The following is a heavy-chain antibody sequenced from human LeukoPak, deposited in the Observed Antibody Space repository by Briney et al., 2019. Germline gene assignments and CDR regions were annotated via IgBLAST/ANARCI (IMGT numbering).Heavy chain of an antibody. D-gene: IGHD3-10*01. CDR2: IYYSGST. CDR3: AREYVLLWFGELLSHFDI. J-gene: IGHJ3*02. V-gene: IGHV4-39*07. CDR1: GGSISSSSYY. Sequence: SETLSLTCTVSGGSISSSSYYWGWIRQPPGKGLEWIGSIYYSGSTYYNPSLKSRVTISVDTSKNQFSLKLSSVTAADTAVYYCAREYVLLWFGELLSHFDIWGQGTMVTVSS.